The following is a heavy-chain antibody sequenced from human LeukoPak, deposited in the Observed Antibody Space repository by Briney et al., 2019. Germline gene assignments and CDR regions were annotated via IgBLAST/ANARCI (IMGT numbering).Heavy chain of an antibody. V-gene: IGHV3-21*01. CDR3: ARVVSDRSGWTDY. Sequence: GGSLRLSCAASGFTFSSYSMNWVRQAPGKGLEWVSFISSSSSYIYYADSVKGRFTISRGNAKNSLYLQVNSLRAEDTAVYYCARVVSDRSGWTDYWGQGTLVTVSS. CDR2: ISSSSSYI. D-gene: IGHD3-10*01. J-gene: IGHJ4*02. CDR1: GFTFSSYS.